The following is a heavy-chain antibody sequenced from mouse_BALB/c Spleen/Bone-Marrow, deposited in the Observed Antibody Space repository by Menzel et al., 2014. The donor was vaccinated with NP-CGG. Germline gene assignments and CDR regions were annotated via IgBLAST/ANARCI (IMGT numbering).Heavy chain of an antibody. Sequence: EVKLVESGGGLVQPGGSLKLSCAASGFDFSRYWMSWVRQAPGKGLEWIGEINPDSSTINYTPSLTDKFIISRDNAKNTLSLQMSNVRSEDAAIYDYSSLSYYGRFAYWGQGTLLTVSA. CDR1: GFDFSRYW. CDR2: INPDSSTI. J-gene: IGHJ3*01. CDR3: SSLSYYGRFAY. V-gene: IGHV4-1*02. D-gene: IGHD1-2*01.